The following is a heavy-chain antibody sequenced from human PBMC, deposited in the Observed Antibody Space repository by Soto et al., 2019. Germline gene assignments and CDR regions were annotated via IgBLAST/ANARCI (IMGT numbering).Heavy chain of an antibody. Sequence: ASVKVSCKGSGYTFTSYDINWVRQATGQGLEWMGWMNPNSGNTGYAQKFQGRVTMTRNTSISTAYMELSSLRSEDTAVYYCARGVNYWTTHSAVYYFDYWGQGTLVTVSS. CDR3: ARGVNYWTTHSAVYYFDY. CDR2: MNPNSGNT. CDR1: GYTFTSYD. D-gene: IGHD4-4*01. V-gene: IGHV1-8*01. J-gene: IGHJ4*02.